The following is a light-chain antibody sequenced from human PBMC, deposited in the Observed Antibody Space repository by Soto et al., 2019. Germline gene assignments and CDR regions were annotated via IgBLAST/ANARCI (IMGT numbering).Light chain of an antibody. J-gene: IGKJ4*01. CDR2: GVS. CDR3: PQYANSPLT. Sequence: IVVKQSPGTLSLSPGERSTLSCRASQTGSNSYLAWYQQKSAQAPRLLIYGVSTRATGIPDRFSGSGSGTDFTLTISRLEPEDFAVYYCPQYANSPLTFAGRTKADIK. V-gene: IGKV3-20*01. CDR1: QTGSNSY.